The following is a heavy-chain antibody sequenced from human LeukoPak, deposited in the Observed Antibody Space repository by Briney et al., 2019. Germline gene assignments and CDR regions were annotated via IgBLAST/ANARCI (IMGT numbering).Heavy chain of an antibody. CDR3: ARNARYNWFDP. CDR2: IDHSGST. V-gene: IGHV4-59*01. J-gene: IGHJ5*02. CDR1: GGSFSSYY. Sequence: SETLSLTCTVSGGSFSSYYWTWIRQPPGKGLEWIGYIDHSGSTNYNPSLKSRVSISSDTSKNQFSLKVSSVTAADTAVYYCARNARYNWFDPWGQGTLVTVSS.